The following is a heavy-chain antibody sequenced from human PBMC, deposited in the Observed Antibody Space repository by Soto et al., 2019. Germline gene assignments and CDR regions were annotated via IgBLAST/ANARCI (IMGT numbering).Heavy chain of an antibody. CDR3: ASWEWELVNVDYYYYGMDL. V-gene: IGHV4-34*01. D-gene: IGHD1-26*01. Sequence: SETLSLTCAVYCGSFSGYYWSCIRQPPGKGLEGIGEINHRGSTNYNPSLKSRVTISVDTSKNQCSLKLSSVTAADTAVYYCASWEWELVNVDYYYYGMDLWVQGTTVNVSS. CDR1: CGSFSGYY. J-gene: IGHJ6*01. CDR2: INHRGST.